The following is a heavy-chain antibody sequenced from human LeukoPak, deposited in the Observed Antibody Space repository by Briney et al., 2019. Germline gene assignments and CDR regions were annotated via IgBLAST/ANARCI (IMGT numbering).Heavy chain of an antibody. CDR2: IYPGDSDT. CDR3: ARLRNGYQNGGLDY. CDR1: SSSSYY. V-gene: IGHV5-51*01. J-gene: IGHJ4*02. Sequence: SSSSYYWGWIRQPPGKGLEWMGIIYPGDSDTRYSPSFQGQVTISADKSISTAYLQWSSLKASDTAMYYCARLRNGYQNGGLDYWGQGTLVTVSS. D-gene: IGHD5-24*01.